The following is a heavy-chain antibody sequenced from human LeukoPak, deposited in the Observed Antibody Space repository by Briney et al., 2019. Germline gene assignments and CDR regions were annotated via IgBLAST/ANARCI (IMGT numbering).Heavy chain of an antibody. V-gene: IGHV4-38-2*02. D-gene: IGHD6-19*01. CDR3: GRQRSGWLLVLWFAP. CDR2: INHSGST. Sequence: ETLSLTCTVSGGSISSGYYWGWIRQPPGKGLEWIGEINHSGSTNYNPSLKSRVTISVDTSKNQFSLKLSSVTAADTAVYYCGRQRSGWLLVLWFAPWGQETRVTVSS. J-gene: IGHJ5*02. CDR1: GGSISSGYY.